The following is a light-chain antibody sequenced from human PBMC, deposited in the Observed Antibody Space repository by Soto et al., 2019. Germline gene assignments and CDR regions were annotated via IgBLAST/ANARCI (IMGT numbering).Light chain of an antibody. J-gene: IGKJ1*01. Sequence: EIVLTQSPGTLSLSPWERATLSCGASQSVSNNYLAWYQQKPGQAPRLLIYGASNRATGIPDRFSGSGSGTDFTLTISRLEPEDFAVYYCQQYGSSGTFGHGTKVDIK. CDR3: QQYGSSGT. V-gene: IGKV3-20*01. CDR1: QSVSNNY. CDR2: GAS.